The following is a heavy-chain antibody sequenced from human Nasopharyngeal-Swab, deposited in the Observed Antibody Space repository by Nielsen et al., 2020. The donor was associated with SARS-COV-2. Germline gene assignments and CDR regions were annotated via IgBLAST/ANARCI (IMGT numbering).Heavy chain of an antibody. V-gene: IGHV3-43*02. CDR2: ISGDGGST. CDR3: AKVLTPVVTPDEDI. D-gene: IGHD4-23*01. J-gene: IGHJ3*02. CDR1: GFTFDDYA. Sequence: GGSLRLSCAASGFTFDDYAMHWVRQAPGKGLEWVSLISGDGGSTYYADSVKGRFTISRDNSKNSLYLQMNSLRTEDTALYHCAKVLTPVVTPDEDIWGQGTMVTVSS.